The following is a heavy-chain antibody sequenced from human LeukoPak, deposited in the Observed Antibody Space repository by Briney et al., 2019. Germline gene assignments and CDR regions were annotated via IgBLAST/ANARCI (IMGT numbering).Heavy chain of an antibody. J-gene: IGHJ6*02. CDR1: GGSISSYY. CDR2: IYTSGST. CDR3: ARDWASTVTTFYYGMDV. V-gene: IGHV4-4*07. Sequence: SETLSHTCTVSGGSISSYYWSWIRQPAGKGLEWIGRIYTSGSTNYNPSLKSRVTMSVDTSKNQFSLKLSSVTAADTAVYYCARDWASTVTTFYYGMDVWGQGTTVTVSS. D-gene: IGHD4-17*01.